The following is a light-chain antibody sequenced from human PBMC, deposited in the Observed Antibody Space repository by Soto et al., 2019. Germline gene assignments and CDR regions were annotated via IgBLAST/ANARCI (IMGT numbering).Light chain of an antibody. CDR1: QGIGST. CDR2: GAS. CDR3: QQHGTSPIT. Sequence: EIVMTQSPATLSVSPGERATLSCRASQGIGSTLAWHQQKPGQTPRLLVYGASSRATGIPDRFSGSGSGTDFTLTISRLEPEDFAVYYCQQHGTSPITFGQGTRLEI. V-gene: IGKV3-20*01. J-gene: IGKJ5*01.